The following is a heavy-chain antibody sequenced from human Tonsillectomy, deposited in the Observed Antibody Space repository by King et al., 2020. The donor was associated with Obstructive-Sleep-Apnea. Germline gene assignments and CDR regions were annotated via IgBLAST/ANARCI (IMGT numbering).Heavy chain of an antibody. CDR3: ARVNDYGDFDAFDI. J-gene: IGHJ3*02. V-gene: IGHV4-4*02. CDR1: GGSISSSNW. CDR2: IYHSGST. D-gene: IGHD4-17*01. Sequence: VQLQESGPGLVKPSGTLSLTCAVSGGSISSSNWWSWVRQPPGKGLERIGEIYHSGSTNSHQSLKSLVTISVDKSKNQFSLKLSSVTAADTAVYYCARVNDYGDFDAFDIWGQGTMVTVSS.